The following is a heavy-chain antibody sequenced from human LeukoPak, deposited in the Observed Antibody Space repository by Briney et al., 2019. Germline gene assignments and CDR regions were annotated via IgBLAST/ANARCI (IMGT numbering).Heavy chain of an antibody. CDR3: ARVVVVVPAAIHYGMDV. CDR1: GGSFSDYF. V-gene: IGHV4-34*01. CDR2: INHSGRT. Sequence: PSETLSLTCAVYGGSFSDYFWGWIRQPPGKGLEWIGEINHSGRTYYNPSLKSRVTISVDTSKNQFSLNLSSVTAADTAVYYCARVVVVVPAAIHYGMDVWGQGTTVTVSS. D-gene: IGHD2-2*01. J-gene: IGHJ6*02.